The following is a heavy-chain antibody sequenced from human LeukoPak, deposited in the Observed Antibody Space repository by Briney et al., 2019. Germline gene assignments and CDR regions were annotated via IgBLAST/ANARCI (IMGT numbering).Heavy chain of an antibody. CDR1: GFTFSSYA. CDR3: ARDYLREGDY. J-gene: IGHJ4*02. CDR2: ITSSGGGT. D-gene: IGHD3-16*01. Sequence: PGGTLRPSCAVSGFTFSSYAMTWVRQAPGKGLEWVSAITSSGGGTFYADSVKGRFTISRDNSKNTLYLQMNSLRAEDTAVYYCARDYLREGDYWGQGTLVTVSS. V-gene: IGHV3-23*01.